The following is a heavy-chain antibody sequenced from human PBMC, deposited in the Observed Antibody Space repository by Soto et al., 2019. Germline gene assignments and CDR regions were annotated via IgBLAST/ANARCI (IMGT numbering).Heavy chain of an antibody. CDR3: ARDFRATGYYYYGLDV. J-gene: IGHJ6*02. CDR2: VNSDGSST. CDR1: GFTFSRYW. Sequence: GGSLRLSCAVSGFTFSRYWMHWVRQAPGKGLVWVSRVNSDGSSTTYADSVKGRFTLSRDNAKNTLFLQMNSLRAEDTAVYYCARDFRATGYYYYGLDVWGQGTTVTSP. V-gene: IGHV3-74*03.